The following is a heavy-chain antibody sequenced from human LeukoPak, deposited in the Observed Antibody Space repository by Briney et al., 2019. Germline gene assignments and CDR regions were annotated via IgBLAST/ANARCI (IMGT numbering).Heavy chain of an antibody. CDR1: GFTFTSYA. CDR2: ISASGGST. D-gene: IGHD7-27*01. CDR3: AKDRPLNWGYYFDY. Sequence: GGSLRLSCAASGFTFTSYAMSWVRQAQGKGMEWVSAISASGGSTYYVDSVKGRLTISRDTSKNTLYLQMSSLRAEDTAIYYCAKDRPLNWGYYFDYWGQGTLVTVSS. J-gene: IGHJ4*02. V-gene: IGHV3-23*01.